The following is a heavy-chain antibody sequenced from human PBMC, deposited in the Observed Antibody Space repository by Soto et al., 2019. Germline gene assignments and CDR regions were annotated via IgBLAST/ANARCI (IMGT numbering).Heavy chain of an antibody. V-gene: IGHV1-24*01. CDR2: FDPEDGET. CDR3: ARYGSGSYYLY. D-gene: IGHD3-10*01. J-gene: IGHJ4*02. CDR1: GYTLTELS. Sequence: ASVKVSCKVSGYTLTELSMHWVRQAPGKGLEWMGGFDPEDGETIYAQKFQGRVTMTTDTSTSTAYMELRSLRSDDTAVYYCARYGSGSYYLYWGQGTLVTVSS.